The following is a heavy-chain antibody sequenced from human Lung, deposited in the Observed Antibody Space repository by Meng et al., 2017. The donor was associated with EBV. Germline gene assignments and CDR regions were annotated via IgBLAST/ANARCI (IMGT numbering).Heavy chain of an antibody. CDR2: ISGSGGST. CDR1: GFTFSSYA. D-gene: IGHD2-21*01. Sequence: EGELLESGGGLVQPWGSLRLSCAAPGFTFSSYAMSWVRQAPGKGLEWVSAISGSGGSTYYADSVKGRFTISRDNSKNTLYLQMNSLRAEDTAVYYCAKDHRGGGSWGQGTLVTVSS. V-gene: IGHV3-23*01. J-gene: IGHJ5*02. CDR3: AKDHRGGGS.